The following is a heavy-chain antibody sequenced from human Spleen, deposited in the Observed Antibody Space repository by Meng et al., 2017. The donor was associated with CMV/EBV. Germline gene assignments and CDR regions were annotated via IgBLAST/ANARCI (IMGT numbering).Heavy chain of an antibody. CDR3: AKAVTMINRFDY. Sequence: GESLKISCAASGVTFSGYAMSWVRQAPGKGLEWVSAISGSGGSTYYADSVKGRFTISRDNSKNTLYLQMNSLRAEDTAVYYCAKAVTMINRFDYWGQGTLVTVSS. D-gene: IGHD3-22*01. J-gene: IGHJ4*02. CDR2: ISGSGGST. CDR1: GVTFSGYA. V-gene: IGHV3-23*01.